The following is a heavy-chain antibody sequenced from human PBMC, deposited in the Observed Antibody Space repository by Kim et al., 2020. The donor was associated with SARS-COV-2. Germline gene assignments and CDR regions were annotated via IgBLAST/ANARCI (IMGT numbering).Heavy chain of an antibody. CDR3: AKDLSRYYDSSGFGDY. J-gene: IGHJ4*02. Sequence: VKGRFTIYRDNSKNTLYLQMNSLRAEDTAVYYCAKDLSRYYDSSGFGDYWGQGTLVTVSS. D-gene: IGHD3-22*01. V-gene: IGHV3-23*01.